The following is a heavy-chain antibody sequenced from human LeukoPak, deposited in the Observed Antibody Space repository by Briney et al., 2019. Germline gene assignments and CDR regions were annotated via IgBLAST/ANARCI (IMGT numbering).Heavy chain of an antibody. D-gene: IGHD2-8*02. V-gene: IGHV4-34*01. CDR1: GGSFSGYY. CDR2: INHSGST. J-gene: IGHJ3*02. CDR3: ARGLVAFDI. Sequence: PSETLSLTRAVYGGSFSGYYWSWIRQPPGKGLEWSGEINHSGSTNYNPSLKSRVTISVDTSKNQFSLKLSSVTAADTAVYYCARGLVAFDIWGQGTMVTVSS.